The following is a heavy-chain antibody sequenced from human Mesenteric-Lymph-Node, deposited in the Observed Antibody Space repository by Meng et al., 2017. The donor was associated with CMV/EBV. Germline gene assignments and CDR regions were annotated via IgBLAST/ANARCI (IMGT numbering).Heavy chain of an antibody. V-gene: IGHV4-34*01. CDR1: GGSFSGYY. J-gene: IGHJ6*02. Sequence: ESLEISCAVYGGSFSGYYWSWIRQPPGKGLEWIGEINHSGSTNYNPSLKSRVTISVDTSKNQFSLKLSSVTAADTAVYYCARGVVVVPAAIKYYYYGMDVWGQGTTVTVSS. CDR2: INHSGST. CDR3: ARGVVVVPAAIKYYYYGMDV. D-gene: IGHD2-2*01.